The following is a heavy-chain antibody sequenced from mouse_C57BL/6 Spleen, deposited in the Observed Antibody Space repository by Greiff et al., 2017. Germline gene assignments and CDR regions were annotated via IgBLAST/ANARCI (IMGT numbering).Heavy chain of an antibody. CDR2: IDPSDSYT. CDR3: ARRLRLLFHT. CDR1: AYTFTSYW. D-gene: IGHD1-2*01. V-gene: IGHV1-69*01. J-gene: IGHJ2*01. Sequence: QVQLQQPGAELVMPGASVKLSCKASAYTFTSYWMHWVKQRPGQGLEWIGEIDPSDSYTNYNQKFKGKSTLTVDKSSSTAYMQLSSLTSEDSSVYYCARRLRLLFHTWGQGTTLPVSS.